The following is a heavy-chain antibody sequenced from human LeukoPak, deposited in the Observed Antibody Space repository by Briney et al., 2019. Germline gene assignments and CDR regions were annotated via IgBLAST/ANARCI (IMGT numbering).Heavy chain of an antibody. V-gene: IGHV1-3*02. CDR2: TNGATGNT. CDR3: ARSPGGNARTWLDY. Sequence: ASVKVSRKASGYTFTNFALHWVRQAPGQRLEWMGWTNGATGNTRFSQDFQGRLTIAIDASASTAYIELSSLRSEDTAVYYCARSPGGNARTWLDYWGQGTLVTVSS. J-gene: IGHJ4*02. CDR1: GYTFTNFA. D-gene: IGHD4-23*01.